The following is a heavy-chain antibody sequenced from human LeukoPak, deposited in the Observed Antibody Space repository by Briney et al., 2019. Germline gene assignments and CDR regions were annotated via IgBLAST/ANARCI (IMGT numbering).Heavy chain of an antibody. CDR1: GFTFNKYA. CDR3: AKTVSGSYSYAGGDY. D-gene: IGHD3-16*02. Sequence: PGGSLRLSCAASGFTFNKYAMSWVRQAPGKGLEWISAISGSAGSTYYADSVKGRFTISRDNSKNTLYLQMNSLRAEDTAVYYCAKTVSGSYSYAGGDYWGQGTLVTVSS. CDR2: ISGSAGST. V-gene: IGHV3-23*01. J-gene: IGHJ4*02.